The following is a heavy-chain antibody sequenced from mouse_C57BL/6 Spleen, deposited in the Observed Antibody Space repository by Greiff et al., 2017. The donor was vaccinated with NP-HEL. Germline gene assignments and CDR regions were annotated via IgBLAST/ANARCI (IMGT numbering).Heavy chain of an antibody. J-gene: IGHJ1*03. D-gene: IGHD1-1*01. CDR1: GFTFSDYY. CDR3: ARRDYYGSNWYFDV. V-gene: IGHV5-16*01. Sequence: EVKLVESEGGLVQPGSSMKLSCTASGFTFSDYYMAWVRQVPEKGLEWVANINYDGSSTYYLDSLKSRFIISRDNAKNILYLQMSSLKSEDTATYYCARRDYYGSNWYFDVWGTGTTVTVSS. CDR2: INYDGSST.